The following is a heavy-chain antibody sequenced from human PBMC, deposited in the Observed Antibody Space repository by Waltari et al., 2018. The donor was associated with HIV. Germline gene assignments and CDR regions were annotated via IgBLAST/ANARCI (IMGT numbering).Heavy chain of an antibody. CDR2: ISSSSSYI. Sequence: EVQLVESGGGLVKPGGSLRLSCAASGFTFSSYSMNWVRQAPGKGLEWVSSISSSSSYIYYADSVKGRFTISRDNAKNSLYLQMNSLRAEDTAVYYCATPRRFQQLLGLEYYYGMDVWGQGTTVTVSS. CDR1: GFTFSSYS. J-gene: IGHJ6*02. CDR3: ATPRRFQQLLGLEYYYGMDV. D-gene: IGHD6-13*01. V-gene: IGHV3-21*01.